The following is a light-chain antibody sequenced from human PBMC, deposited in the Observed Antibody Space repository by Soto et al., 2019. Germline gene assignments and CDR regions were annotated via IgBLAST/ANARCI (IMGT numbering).Light chain of an antibody. CDR3: QHYNSYSEA. J-gene: IGKJ1*01. Sequence: IQLTQSPSSLSASVGDRVTITCRASQGISSSLAWYQQTPGKAPKFLIYAASTLQSGVPARFSGSGSGTDFTLTISSLQPDDFATYYCQHYNSYSEAFGQGTKVDIK. CDR2: AAS. V-gene: IGKV1-9*01. CDR1: QGISSS.